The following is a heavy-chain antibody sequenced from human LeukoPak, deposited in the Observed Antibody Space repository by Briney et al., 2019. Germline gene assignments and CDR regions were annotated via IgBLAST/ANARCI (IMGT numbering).Heavy chain of an antibody. Sequence: GGSLRLSCAASGFTFDDYAMHWVRQAPGKGLEWVSAISGSGGSTYYADSVKGRFTISRDNSKNTLYLQMNSLRAEDTAVYYCAKDRSPDYYDSSGYYRFPDYWGQGTLVTVSS. CDR3: AKDRSPDYYDSSGYYRFPDY. D-gene: IGHD3-22*01. J-gene: IGHJ4*02. CDR2: ISGSGGST. CDR1: GFTFDDYA. V-gene: IGHV3-23*01.